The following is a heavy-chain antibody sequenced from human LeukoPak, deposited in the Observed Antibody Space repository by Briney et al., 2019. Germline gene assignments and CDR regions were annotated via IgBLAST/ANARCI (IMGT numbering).Heavy chain of an antibody. J-gene: IGHJ4*02. CDR3: ARLRPPSSGYYYAFDY. V-gene: IGHV3-48*01. Sequence: PGESLRLSCAASGFTFSSYSMNWVRQAPGKGLEWVSYISSSSSTIYYADSVKGRFTISRDNAKNSLYLQMNSLRAEDTAVYYCARLRPPSSGYYYAFDYWGQGTLVTVSS. D-gene: IGHD3-22*01. CDR1: GFTFSSYS. CDR2: ISSSSSTI.